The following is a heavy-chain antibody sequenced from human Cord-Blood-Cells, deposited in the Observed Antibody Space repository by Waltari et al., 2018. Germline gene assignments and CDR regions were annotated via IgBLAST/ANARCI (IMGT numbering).Heavy chain of an antibody. CDR3: ARERGESLDY. V-gene: IGHV3-30-3*01. J-gene: IGHJ4*02. CDR1: GFTFSSYA. CDR2: ISYDGSNK. Sequence: QVQLVESGGGVVQPGRSLRLSCAASGFTFSSYALHWVRQAPGKGLEWVAVISYDGSNKYYADSGKGRFTISRDNSKNTLYLQMNSLRAEDTAVYYCARERGESLDYWGQGTLVTVSS. D-gene: IGHD3-16*01.